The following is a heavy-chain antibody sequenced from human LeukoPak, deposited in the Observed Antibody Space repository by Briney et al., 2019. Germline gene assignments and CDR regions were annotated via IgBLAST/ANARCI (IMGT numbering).Heavy chain of an antibody. D-gene: IGHD3-22*01. V-gene: IGHV3-74*01. CDR3: ASDDYDSSGYYYY. CDR1: GFTFSSYW. Sequence: GGSLRLSCAASGFTFSSYWMHWVRQDPGKGLLWVSRIDTYGTGTDYADSVKGRFTISRDNAKNSLYLQMNSLRAEDTAVYYCASDDYDSSGYYYYWGQGTLVTVSS. CDR2: IDTYGTGT. J-gene: IGHJ4*02.